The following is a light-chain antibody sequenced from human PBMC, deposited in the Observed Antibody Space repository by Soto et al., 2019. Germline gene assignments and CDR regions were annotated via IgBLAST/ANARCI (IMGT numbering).Light chain of an antibody. CDR3: QQSYRAPLT. J-gene: IGKJ3*01. CDR2: DVS. CDR1: QSINTY. V-gene: IGKV1-39*01. Sequence: DIQMTQSPSSLSASVGDRVTITCRASQSINTYLNWYQQKPGKAPKFMIYDVSSLQSGVPSRFSGSGSGTDFTLTISNLQPEDSATYYCQQSYRAPLTFGPGTKVAIK.